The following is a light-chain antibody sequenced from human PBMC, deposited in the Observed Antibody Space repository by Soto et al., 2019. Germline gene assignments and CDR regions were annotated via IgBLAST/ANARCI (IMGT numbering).Light chain of an antibody. J-gene: IGLJ1*01. Sequence: SYELTQTPSVSVSPGQTARITCSGDELSKQYVYWYQQKPGQAPVLVIYKDNERASGIPERFSASSSETTVTLTISGVRAEDEADYYCQSSDDTGNYYLFGTGTKSPS. CDR1: ELSKQY. CDR2: KDN. V-gene: IGLV3-25*02. CDR3: QSSDDTGNYYL.